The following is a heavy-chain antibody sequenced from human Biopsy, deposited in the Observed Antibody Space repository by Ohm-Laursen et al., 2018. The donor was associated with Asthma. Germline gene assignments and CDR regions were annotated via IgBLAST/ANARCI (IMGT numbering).Heavy chain of an antibody. CDR1: GFVFSQSG. J-gene: IGHJ3*02. D-gene: IGHD4-23*01. V-gene: IGHV3-30*03. Sequence: SLRLSCTASGFVFSQSGMHWVRQAPGKGLEWVALISSDGHNKYHKDSVKGRFTISRDNPKLRLYLEINSLRVEDSAVYYCARESGQDSGGTGAFDRWGQGIMVAVSS. CDR3: ARESGQDSGGTGAFDR. CDR2: ISSDGHNK.